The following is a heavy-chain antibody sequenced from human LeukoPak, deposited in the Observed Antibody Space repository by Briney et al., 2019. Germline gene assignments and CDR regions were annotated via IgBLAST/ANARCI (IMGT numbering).Heavy chain of an antibody. D-gene: IGHD6-19*01. CDR2: ISNSGSTI. V-gene: IGHV3-11*01. J-gene: IGHJ4*02. CDR3: TTKVAGTVSY. Sequence: GGSLRLSCAASGFTFSDYYMSWIRQAPGKGLEWVSYISNSGSTIYYSDSVKGRFTISRDNAKNSLYLQMNSLRAEDTAVYYCTTKVAGTVSYWGQGTLVTVSS. CDR1: GFTFSDYY.